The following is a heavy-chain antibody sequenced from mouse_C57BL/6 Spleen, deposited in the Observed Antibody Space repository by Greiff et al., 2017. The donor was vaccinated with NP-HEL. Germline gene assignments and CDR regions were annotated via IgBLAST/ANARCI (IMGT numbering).Heavy chain of an antibody. CDR2: IYPGDGDT. Sequence: VQLVESGPELVKPGASVKISCKASGYAFSSSWMNWVKQRPGKGLEWIGRIYPGDGDTNYNGKFKGKATLTADKSSSTAYMQLSSLTSEDSAVYFCARGEDGYYYAMDYWGQGTSVTVSS. V-gene: IGHV1-82*01. CDR1: GYAFSSSW. J-gene: IGHJ4*01. CDR3: ARGEDGYYYAMDY. D-gene: IGHD2-3*01.